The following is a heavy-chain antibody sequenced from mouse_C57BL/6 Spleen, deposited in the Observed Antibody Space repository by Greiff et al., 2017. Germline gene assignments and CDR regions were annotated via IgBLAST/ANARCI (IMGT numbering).Heavy chain of an antibody. V-gene: IGHV1-55*01. CDR3: ARSRYYGSDFDY. D-gene: IGHD1-1*01. Sequence: VQLQQPGAELVKPGASVKMSCKASGYTFTSYWITWVKQRPGQGLEWIGDIYPGSGSTNYNEKFKSKATLTVDKSSSTAYMQLKSLTSEDSAVYYCARSRYYGSDFDYWGQGTTLTVSS. J-gene: IGHJ2*01. CDR2: IYPGSGST. CDR1: GYTFTSYW.